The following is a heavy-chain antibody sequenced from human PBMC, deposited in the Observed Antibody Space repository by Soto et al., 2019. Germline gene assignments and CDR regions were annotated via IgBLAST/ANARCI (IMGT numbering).Heavy chain of an antibody. CDR2: ISGTGSYD. V-gene: IGHV3-11*01. Sequence: GGSLTLSWAASGSFVSGDYMGWVRQAPGKGLEWISYISGTGSYDFYADSVRGRFTISRDNAQRSVSLQMNSLRAHDTAIYYCARGQNRGYSSYMDVWGRGTAVSVSS. CDR1: GSFVSGDY. J-gene: IGHJ6*03. CDR3: ARGQNRGYSSYMDV.